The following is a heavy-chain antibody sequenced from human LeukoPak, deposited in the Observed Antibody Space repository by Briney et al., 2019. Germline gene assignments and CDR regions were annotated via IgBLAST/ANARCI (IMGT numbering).Heavy chain of an antibody. Sequence: GGSLRLSCAASGFTFSSYAMSWVRQAPGKGLEWVSAISGSGGSTYYADSVKGRFTISRDNSKNTLYLQMNSLRAEDTAVYYCAKWFGELLGYYGMDVWGQGATVTVSS. CDR3: AKWFGELLGYYGMDV. CDR1: GFTFSSYA. D-gene: IGHD3-10*01. CDR2: ISGSGGST. V-gene: IGHV3-23*01. J-gene: IGHJ6*02.